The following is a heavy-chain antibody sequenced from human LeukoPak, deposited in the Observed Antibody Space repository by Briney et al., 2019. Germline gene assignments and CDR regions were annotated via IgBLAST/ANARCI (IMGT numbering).Heavy chain of an antibody. Sequence: GGSLRLSCAASGFTLSSYAMSWVRQAPGKGLEWVSAISGSGGSTYYADSVKGRFTISRDNAKNTLYLQMNSLRAEDTAVCYCAKDREFSYYFDYWGQGTLVTVSS. CDR2: ISGSGGST. J-gene: IGHJ4*02. CDR1: GFTLSSYA. CDR3: AKDREFSYYFDY. D-gene: IGHD2/OR15-2a*01. V-gene: IGHV3-23*01.